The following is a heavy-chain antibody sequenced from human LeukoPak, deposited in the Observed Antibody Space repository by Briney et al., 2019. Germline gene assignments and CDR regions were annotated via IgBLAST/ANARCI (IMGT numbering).Heavy chain of an antibody. Sequence: GGSLRLSCAASGFTLSSYGMHWVRQAPGKGLEWVAVIWYDGSNKYYADSVKGRFTISRDNSKNTLYLQMNSLRAEDTAVYYCAKDLSGSYWGAFDIWGQGTMVTVSS. D-gene: IGHD1-26*01. CDR3: AKDLSGSYWGAFDI. J-gene: IGHJ3*02. CDR2: IWYDGSNK. CDR1: GFTLSSYG. V-gene: IGHV3-33*06.